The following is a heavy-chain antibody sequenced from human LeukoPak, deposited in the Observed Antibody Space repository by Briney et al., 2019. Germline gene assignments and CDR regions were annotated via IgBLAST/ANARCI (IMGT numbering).Heavy chain of an antibody. CDR3: ASQLGGTTFH. J-gene: IGHJ4*02. Sequence: SETLSLTCTVSGGSIRSYHWRWLRQPPGKGLEWIGYIYYSGSTNYNPSLKSRFSISVDTSKSQFSLKLSFVTAADTAVYYCASQLGGTTFHWGQGTLVTVSS. CDR2: IYYSGST. V-gene: IGHV4-59*01. D-gene: IGHD1-1*01. CDR1: GGSIRSYH.